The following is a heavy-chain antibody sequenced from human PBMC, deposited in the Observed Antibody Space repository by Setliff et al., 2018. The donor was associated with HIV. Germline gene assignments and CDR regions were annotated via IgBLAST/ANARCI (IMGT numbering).Heavy chain of an antibody. D-gene: IGHD1-26*01. J-gene: IGHJ4*01. CDR2: IYASGNT. Sequence: SETLSLTCAVSGGSISSGSHYWSWIRQPAGKGLEWIGQIYASGNTNYNPSLKSRVTMSVDTSKNQISLKLSSVTAADTAVYYCASHLPPYSGNFDYWGHGTLVTVSS. V-gene: IGHV4-61*09. CDR1: GGSISSGSHY. CDR3: ASHLPPYSGNFDY.